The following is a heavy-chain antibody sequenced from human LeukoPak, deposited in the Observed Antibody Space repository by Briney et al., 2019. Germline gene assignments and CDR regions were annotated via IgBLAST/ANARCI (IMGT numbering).Heavy chain of an antibody. V-gene: IGHV3-49*04. CDR3: TRGGSSGWTYYYYYYMDV. J-gene: IGHJ6*03. D-gene: IGHD6-19*01. Sequence: GGSLKLSCAASGFTFSGSAMSWVRQAPGKGLEWVGFIRSKAYGGTTEYAASVKGRFTISRDDSKSIAYLQMNSLKTEDTAVYYCTRGGSSGWTYYYYYYMDVWGKGTTVTVSS. CDR2: IRSKAYGGTT. CDR1: GFTFSGSA.